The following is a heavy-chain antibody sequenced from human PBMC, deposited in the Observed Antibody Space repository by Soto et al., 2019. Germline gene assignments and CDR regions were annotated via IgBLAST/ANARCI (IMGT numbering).Heavy chain of an antibody. Sequence: QTLSLTCAISGDRVSSNSAAWNWIRQSPSRGLEWLGRTYYRSKWYNEYAVSVKSRITIKPDTSKNQFSLQLNPAIPEDTAVYYCAGMQDGALAYWGQGSLVTVSS. J-gene: IGHJ4*02. CDR1: GDRVSSNSAA. CDR3: AGMQDGALAY. D-gene: IGHD1-26*01. V-gene: IGHV6-1*01. CDR2: TYYRSKWYN.